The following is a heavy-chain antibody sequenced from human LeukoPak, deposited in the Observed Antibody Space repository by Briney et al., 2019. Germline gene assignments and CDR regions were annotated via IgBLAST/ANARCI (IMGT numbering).Heavy chain of an antibody. D-gene: IGHD3-22*01. Sequence: PSETLSLTCAVYGGSFSGYYWSWIRQPPGKGLEWIGQINHSGGTNYNPSLKSRVTISVDTSKNQFSLNLSSVTGADTAVYYCARSPISMIVGHYYYYMDVWGKGTTVTVSS. V-gene: IGHV4-34*01. CDR3: ARSPISMIVGHYYYYMDV. CDR1: GGSFSGYY. CDR2: INHSGGT. J-gene: IGHJ6*03.